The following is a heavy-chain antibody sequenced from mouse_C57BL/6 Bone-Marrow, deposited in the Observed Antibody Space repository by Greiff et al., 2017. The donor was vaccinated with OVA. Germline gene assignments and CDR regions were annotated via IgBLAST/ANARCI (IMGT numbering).Heavy chain of an antibody. D-gene: IGHD2-5*01. J-gene: IGHJ4*01. Sequence: VQGVESGPGLVQPSQSLSITCTVSGFSLTSYGVHWVRQSPGKGLEWLGVIWRGGSTDYNAAFMSRLSITKDNSKSQVFFKMNSLQADDTAIYYCAKNSNVYYAMDYWGQGTSVTVSS. CDR2: IWRGGST. V-gene: IGHV2-5*01. CDR1: GFSLTSYG. CDR3: AKNSNVYYAMDY.